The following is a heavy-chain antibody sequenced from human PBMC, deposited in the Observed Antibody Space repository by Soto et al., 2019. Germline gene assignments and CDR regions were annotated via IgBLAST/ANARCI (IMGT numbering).Heavy chain of an antibody. CDR1: GGSISSSSHF. CDR2: IYYSGST. Sequence: SETLSLTCPVSGGSISSSSHFWGWIRQPPGKGLEWIGSIYYSGSTYSNPSLKSRVTISVDTSKNQFSLKLNFVTAADTAVYYCARLQQQLVLWGQGTLVTVSS. V-gene: IGHV4-39*01. J-gene: IGHJ4*02. D-gene: IGHD6-13*01. CDR3: ARLQQQLVL.